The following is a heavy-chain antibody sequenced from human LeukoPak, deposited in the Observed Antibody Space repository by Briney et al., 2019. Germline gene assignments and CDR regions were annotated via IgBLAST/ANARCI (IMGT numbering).Heavy chain of an antibody. Sequence: RSPRLSCAASGFTFDDYAMHWVRQAPGKGLEWASGISWNSGSIGYADSVKGRFTISRDNAKNSLYLQMNSLRAEDTALYYCAFSPGSGTKDAFDIWGQGTMVTVSS. CDR3: AFSPGSGTKDAFDI. V-gene: IGHV3-9*01. CDR2: ISWNSGSI. CDR1: GFTFDDYA. J-gene: IGHJ3*02. D-gene: IGHD1/OR15-1a*01.